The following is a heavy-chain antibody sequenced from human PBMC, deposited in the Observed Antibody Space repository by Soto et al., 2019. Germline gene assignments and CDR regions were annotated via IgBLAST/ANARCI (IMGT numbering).Heavy chain of an antibody. D-gene: IGHD3-3*01. CDR3: ARDESGGYYYFWSGYFANYYYYGMDV. J-gene: IGHJ6*02. V-gene: IGHV1-18*04. CDR2: ISAYNGNT. CDR1: GYTFTSYG. Sequence: ASVKVSCKASGYTFTSYGISWVRQAPGQGLEWMGWISAYNGNTNYAQKLQGRVTMTTDTSTSTAYMELRSLRSDDTAVYYCARDESGGYYYFWSGYFANYYYYGMDVWVQGTTVTVSS.